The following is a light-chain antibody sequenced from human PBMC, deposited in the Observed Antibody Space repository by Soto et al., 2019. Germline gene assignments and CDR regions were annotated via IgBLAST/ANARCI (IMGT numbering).Light chain of an antibody. CDR3: QQYVTSPTT. CDR2: GAS. J-gene: IGKJ1*01. V-gene: IGKV3-20*01. Sequence: EIVLTQSPGTLSLSPGERATLSCRASQTVTSSYLAWYQQKPGQAPRLLIYGASSRATGIPDRFSGSGSGTDFTLPISRLEPEDFAVYYCQQYVTSPTTFGQGTKVEI. CDR1: QTVTSSY.